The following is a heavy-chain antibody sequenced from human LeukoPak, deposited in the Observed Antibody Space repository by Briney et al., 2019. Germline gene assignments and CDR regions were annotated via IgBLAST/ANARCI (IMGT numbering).Heavy chain of an antibody. CDR3: ASLVEWFHI. J-gene: IGHJ4*02. CDR1: GGTFSSYA. V-gene: IGHV1-69*04. Sequence: SVKVSCKASGGTFSSYAISWVRQAPGQGLEWMGRIIPILGIANCAQKFQGRVTITADKSTSTAYMELSSLRSEDTAVYYCASLVEWFHIWGQGTLVTVSS. D-gene: IGHD3-3*01. CDR2: IIPILGIA.